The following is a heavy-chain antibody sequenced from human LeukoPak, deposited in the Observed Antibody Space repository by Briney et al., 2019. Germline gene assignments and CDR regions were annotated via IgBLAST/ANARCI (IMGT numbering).Heavy chain of an antibody. V-gene: IGHV3-23*01. CDR1: GFTFSSYA. J-gene: IGHJ4*02. CDR2: ISGSGGSP. D-gene: IGHD1-26*01. CDR3: AKLEVGVTRGGDY. Sequence: RGSLRLSCAASGFTFSSYAMSWVRQAPGKGLEWVSAISGSGGSPYSADSVKGRFTISRDNSKNTLYLQMNSLRAEDTAVYYCAKLEVGVTRGGDYWGQGTLVTVSS.